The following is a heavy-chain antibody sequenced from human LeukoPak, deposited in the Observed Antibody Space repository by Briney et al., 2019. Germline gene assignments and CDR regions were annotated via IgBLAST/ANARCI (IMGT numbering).Heavy chain of an antibody. V-gene: IGHV1-69*06. Sequence: SVKVSCKASGGTFSSYAISWVRQAPGQGLEWMGGIIPIFGTANYAQKFQGRVTITADKSTSTAYMELSSLRSEDTAVYYCATGLTIFGVVRIDYWGQGTLVTVSS. D-gene: IGHD3-3*01. J-gene: IGHJ4*02. CDR1: GGTFSSYA. CDR2: IIPIFGTA. CDR3: ATGLTIFGVVRIDY.